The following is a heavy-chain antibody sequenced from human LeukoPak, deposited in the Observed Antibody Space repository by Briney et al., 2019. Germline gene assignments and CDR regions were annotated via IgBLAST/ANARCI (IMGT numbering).Heavy chain of an antibody. J-gene: IGHJ4*02. CDR2: TSGDGSIT. D-gene: IGHD5-12*01. Sequence: GGSLRLSCAASGFTFDDYAMHWVRQPPGKGLECVSLTSGDGSITYYADSVKGRFTISRDNSKNSLFLQMNSLRTEDTALYYCAKDNWVATRGHYGFDYWGQGTLVTVSS. CDR3: AKDNWVATRGHYGFDY. CDR1: GFTFDDYA. V-gene: IGHV3-43*02.